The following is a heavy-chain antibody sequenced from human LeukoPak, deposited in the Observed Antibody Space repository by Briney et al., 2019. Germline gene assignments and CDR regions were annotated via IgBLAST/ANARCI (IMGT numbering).Heavy chain of an antibody. D-gene: IGHD1-1*01. CDR1: GGSMSSHY. J-gene: IGHJ3*02. V-gene: IGHV4-59*11. Sequence: SETLSLTCTVSGGSMSSHYWSWIRQPPGKGLEWLGYISYIGSTNYSPSLKSRVTISVDTSKNQFSLRLSSVTAADTAVYFCAGDQLALNALNIWGQGTMVSVSS. CDR3: AGDQLALNALNI. CDR2: ISYIGST.